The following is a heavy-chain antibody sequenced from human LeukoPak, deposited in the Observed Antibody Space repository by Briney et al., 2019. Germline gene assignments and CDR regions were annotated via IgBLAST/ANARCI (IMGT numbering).Heavy chain of an antibody. D-gene: IGHD1-14*01. CDR1: GGSISTGGYY. Sequence: SETPSLTCSVSGGSISTGGYYWSWIRQPPGKGLEWIGCVYHTGTTFYNPSLKSRVTVSLDTSSNQFSLRLTSVTDADTAVYSCAKPLARIPPGPNSPIGFAPGGQEPRAPVPS. CDR2: VYHTGTT. CDR3: AKPLARIPPGPNSPIGFAP. J-gene: IGHJ5*02. V-gene: IGHV4-31*03.